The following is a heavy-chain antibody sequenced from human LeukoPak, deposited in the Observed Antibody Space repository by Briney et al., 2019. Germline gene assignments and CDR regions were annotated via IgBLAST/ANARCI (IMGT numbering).Heavy chain of an antibody. CDR1: GFTFSSYA. CDR3: AKWFMITFGGVIVTSPYFDY. V-gene: IGHV3-23*01. J-gene: IGHJ4*02. D-gene: IGHD3-16*02. CDR2: ISGSGGST. Sequence: GGSLRLSCAASGFTFSSYAMSWVRQAPGKGLEWVSAISGSGGSTYYADSVKGRFTISRDNSKNTLYLQMNSLRAEDTAVYDCAKWFMITFGGVIVTSPYFDYWGQGTLVTVSS.